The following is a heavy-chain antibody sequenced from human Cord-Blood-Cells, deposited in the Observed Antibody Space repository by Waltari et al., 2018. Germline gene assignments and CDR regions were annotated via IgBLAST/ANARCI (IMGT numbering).Heavy chain of an antibody. CDR3: AREGVVGGGFDY. CDR1: GFTFSTSW. CDR2: IKQDGSEK. Sequence: EVQLVESGGGLVQPGGSLRLSCAASGFTFSTSWMTWVRQAPGMGLEWVANIKQDGSEKYYVDSVKGRFTISRDNAKNSLYLQMNSLRAEDTAVYYCAREGVVGGGFDYWGQGTLVTVSS. J-gene: IGHJ4*02. D-gene: IGHD3-16*01. V-gene: IGHV3-7*01.